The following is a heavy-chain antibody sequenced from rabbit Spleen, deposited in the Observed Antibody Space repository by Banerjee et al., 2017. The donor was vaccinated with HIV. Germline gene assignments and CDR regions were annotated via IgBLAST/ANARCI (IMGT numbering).Heavy chain of an antibody. J-gene: IGHJ4*01. D-gene: IGHD2-1*01. CDR3: ARGSALMTMVITGYYLTL. CDR1: GFDFSTYG. V-gene: IGHV1S47*01. Sequence: QEQLVESGGGLVQPGGSLKLSCKASGFDFSTYGVNWVRQAPGKGLEWIGYIDPVFGIAVYASWVNGRFTISRDNAQNTVDLQMNSLTEADTATYFCARGSALMTMVITGYYLTLWGPGTLVTVS. CDR2: IDPVFGIA.